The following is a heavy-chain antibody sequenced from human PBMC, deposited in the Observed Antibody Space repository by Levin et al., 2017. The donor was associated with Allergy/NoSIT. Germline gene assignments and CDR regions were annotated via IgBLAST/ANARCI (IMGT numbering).Heavy chain of an antibody. Sequence: GESLKISCAVSGLSFNTYGMNWVRQARGKGLEWVALITSDGHTTFYADSVRGRFTISRDNSKSTVYLQMNNLRSDETAVYYCAARVFDHWGQGTLVTVSS. CDR1: GLSFNTYG. CDR3: AARVFDH. V-gene: IGHV3-30*03. J-gene: IGHJ4*02. CDR2: ITSDGHTT.